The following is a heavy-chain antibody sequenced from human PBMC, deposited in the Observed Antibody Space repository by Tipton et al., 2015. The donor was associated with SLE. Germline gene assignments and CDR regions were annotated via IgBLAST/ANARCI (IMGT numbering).Heavy chain of an antibody. CDR1: GYSISSGYY. Sequence: TLSLTCAVSGYSISSGYYWSWIRQPPGKGLEWIGEINHSGSTNYNPSLKSRVTISVDTSKNQFSLKLSSVTAADTAVYYCAREDCGGDCYLAYWGQGTLVTVSS. D-gene: IGHD2-21*01. V-gene: IGHV4-34*01. J-gene: IGHJ4*02. CDR3: AREDCGGDCYLAY. CDR2: INHSGST.